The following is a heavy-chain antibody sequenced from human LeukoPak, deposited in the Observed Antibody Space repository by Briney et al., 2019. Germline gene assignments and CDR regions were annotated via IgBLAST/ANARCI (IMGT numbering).Heavy chain of an antibody. CDR1: GFTFSSSG. CDR2: ISHEGSEK. J-gene: IGHJ4*02. D-gene: IGHD2-15*01. V-gene: IGHV3-30*03. CDR3: ATDRGWFFDN. Sequence: GGSLRLSCAASGFTFSSSGMHWVRQAPGTGLEWVAFISHEGSEKYFADSVKGRLTISRDNSKNTLYLQMNSLRDEDTAVYYCATDRGWFFDNWGQGTLVTVAS.